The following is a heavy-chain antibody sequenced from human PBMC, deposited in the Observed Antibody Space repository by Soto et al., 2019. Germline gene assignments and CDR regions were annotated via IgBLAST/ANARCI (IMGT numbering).Heavy chain of an antibody. D-gene: IGHD6-19*01. V-gene: IGHV3-74*01. CDR1: GFTFTKSW. J-gene: IGHJ4*02. Sequence: EVQLIESGGGLVQPGGSLRLSCAASGFTFTKSWMHWVRQTPGKGLEWVSRVNTDGSDTIYADSVKGRFTISRDNAKNTLYLQMNSLTSEDTAMYSCARDQSVSGPTTVHYWGQGALVTVSS. CDR2: VNTDGSDT. CDR3: ARDQSVSGPTTVHY.